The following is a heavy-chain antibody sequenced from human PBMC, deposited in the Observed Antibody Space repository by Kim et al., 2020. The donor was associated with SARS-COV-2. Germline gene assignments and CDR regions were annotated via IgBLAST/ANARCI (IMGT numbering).Heavy chain of an antibody. V-gene: IGHV4-39*01. Sequence: YSPSRRGRVPIAVDTSKNQFSLKLSSVTAADTAVYYCARSWIQPGGWFDPWGQGTLVTVSS. CDR3: ARSWIQPGGWFDP. J-gene: IGHJ5*02. D-gene: IGHD5-18*01.